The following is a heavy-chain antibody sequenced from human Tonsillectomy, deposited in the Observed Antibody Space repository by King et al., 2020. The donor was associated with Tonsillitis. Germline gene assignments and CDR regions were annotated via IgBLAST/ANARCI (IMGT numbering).Heavy chain of an antibody. J-gene: IGHJ5*02. D-gene: IGHD3-3*01. V-gene: IGHV4-59*01. CDR3: ARVLGAIFGWFDP. CDR1: GGSISNYC. Sequence: QLQESGPGLVEPSETLSLTCTVSGGSISNYCWSWIRQPPGKGLEWIAYICYSGSTNYNPSLKSRVTISVDTSNNQFSLKLSSVTAADTAVYYCARVLGAIFGWFDPWGQGTLVTVSS. CDR2: ICYSGST.